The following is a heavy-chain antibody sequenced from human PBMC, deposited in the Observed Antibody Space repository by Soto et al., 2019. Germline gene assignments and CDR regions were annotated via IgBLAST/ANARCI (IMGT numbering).Heavy chain of an antibody. V-gene: IGHV3-33*01. J-gene: IGHJ6*02. D-gene: IGHD6-13*01. CDR1: GFRSRNDA. Sequence: QVELVESGGGVVQPGRSLRLTCVASGFRSRNDAMHWVRQAPGKGLEWLAQIWSDGGNKYYADSMRGRFIISRDNSKNTAFLQMNGLRVEDTAVYYCARDGQQMTPYAMDVWGQGTTVTVSS. CDR3: ARDGQQMTPYAMDV. CDR2: IWSDGGNK.